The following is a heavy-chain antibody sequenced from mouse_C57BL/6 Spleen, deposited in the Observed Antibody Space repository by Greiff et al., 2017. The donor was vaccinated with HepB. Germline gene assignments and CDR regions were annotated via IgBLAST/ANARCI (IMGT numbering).Heavy chain of an antibody. Sequence: VQLQQSGPELVKPGASVKISCKASGYAFSSSWMNWVKQRPGKGLEWIGRIYPGDGDTNYNGKFKGKATLTADKSSSTAYMQRRSLASEASAVYVSAGESKRDFEVWGPGTTVNVSA. V-gene: IGHV1-82*01. CDR1: GYAFSSSW. D-gene: IGHD2-5*01. CDR3: AGESKRDFEV. CDR2: IYPGDGDT. J-gene: IGHJ1*01.